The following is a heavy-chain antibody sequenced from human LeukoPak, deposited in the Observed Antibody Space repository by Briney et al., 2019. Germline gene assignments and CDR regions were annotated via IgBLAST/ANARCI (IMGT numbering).Heavy chain of an antibody. CDR2: IYPGDSDT. CDR3: GKIAVAGTWGFDP. Sequence: GESLKISCKGSGYSFTSYWIGWVRQMPGKGLEWMGIIYPGDSDTRYSPSFQGQVTISADKSISTAYLQWSSLKASDTAMYYCGKIAVAGTWGFDPWGQGTLVTVSS. CDR1: GYSFTSYW. V-gene: IGHV5-51*01. J-gene: IGHJ5*02. D-gene: IGHD6-19*01.